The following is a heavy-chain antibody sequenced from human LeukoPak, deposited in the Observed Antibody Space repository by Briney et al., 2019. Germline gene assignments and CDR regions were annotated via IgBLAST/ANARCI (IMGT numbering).Heavy chain of an antibody. CDR3: ARDNYDILTGYHYYMDV. V-gene: IGHV4-4*07. CDR1: GGSISSYY. Sequence: PSETLSLTCTVSGGSISSYYWSWIRQPAGKGLEWIGRIYNSGTTYYNPSLNGRVTMSVDTSKNQFSLKLSSVTAADTAVYYCARDNYDILTGYHYYMDVWGKGTTVTVSS. J-gene: IGHJ6*03. CDR2: IYNSGTT. D-gene: IGHD3-9*01.